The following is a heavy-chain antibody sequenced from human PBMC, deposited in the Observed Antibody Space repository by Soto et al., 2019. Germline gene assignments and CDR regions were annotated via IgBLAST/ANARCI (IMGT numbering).Heavy chain of an antibody. J-gene: IGHJ3*02. Sequence: GGSLRLSCAASGFTFSSYWMHWVRQAPGKGLEWVSRINSDGSSTSYADSVKGRFTISRDNAKNTLYLQMNSLRAEDTAVYYCCSINWHYDALDIWGQGTMVTVSS. CDR1: GFTFSSYW. CDR3: CSINWHYDALDI. CDR2: INSDGSST. V-gene: IGHV3-74*01. D-gene: IGHD1-7*01.